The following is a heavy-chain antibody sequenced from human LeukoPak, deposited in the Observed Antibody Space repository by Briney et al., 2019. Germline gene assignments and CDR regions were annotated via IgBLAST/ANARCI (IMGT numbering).Heavy chain of an antibody. V-gene: IGHV4-34*01. D-gene: IGHD1-26*01. CDR2: INHSGST. Sequence: SGTLSLTCAVYGGSFSGYYWSWIRQPPGKGLEWIGEINHSGSTNYNPSLKSRVTISVDTSKNQFSLKLSSVTAADTAVYYCARVARAWDPYGMDVWGQGTTVTVSS. CDR1: GGSFSGYY. CDR3: ARVARAWDPYGMDV. J-gene: IGHJ6*02.